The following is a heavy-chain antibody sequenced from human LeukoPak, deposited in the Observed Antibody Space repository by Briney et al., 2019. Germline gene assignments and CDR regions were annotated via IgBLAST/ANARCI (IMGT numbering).Heavy chain of an antibody. CDR3: ARDRVTFGGVIVVDLLDAFDI. V-gene: IGHV3-30-3*01. CDR2: ISYDGSNK. Sequence: GGSLRLSCAASGFTFSSYAMHWVRQARGKGLEGVAVISYDGSNKYYAGPVKGRFTISRDNSKNTLYLRMNSLRAEDTAVYYCARDRVTFGGVIVVDLLDAFDIWGQGTMVTVSS. J-gene: IGHJ3*02. D-gene: IGHD3-16*02. CDR1: GFTFSSYA.